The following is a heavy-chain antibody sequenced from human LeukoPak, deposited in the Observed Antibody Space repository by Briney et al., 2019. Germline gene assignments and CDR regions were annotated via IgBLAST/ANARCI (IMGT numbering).Heavy chain of an antibody. CDR1: GYTFTGYY. J-gene: IGHJ5*02. CDR2: INPNSGGT. D-gene: IGHD3-3*01. V-gene: IGHV1-2*02. Sequence: ASVTVSCKASGYTFTGYYMHWVRQAPGQGLEWMGWINPNSGGTNYAQKFQGRVTMTGDTSISTAYMELSRLRSDDTAVYYCARDPTYYDFWSGYYTKEGFDPWGQGTLVTVSS. CDR3: ARDPTYYDFWSGYYTKEGFDP.